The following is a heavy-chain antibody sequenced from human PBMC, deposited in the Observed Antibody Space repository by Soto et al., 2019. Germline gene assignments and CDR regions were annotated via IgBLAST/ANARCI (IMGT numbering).Heavy chain of an antibody. D-gene: IGHD6-13*01. CDR2: IWYYGSNT. Sequence: QVQLVESGGGVVQPGRSLTLSCAASGFIFSSYGMHWVRQAPGKGLQWVAVIWYYGSNTYYADSVKGRFTISRDNSKNTLYLQVNSLRAEDTAVYYCARGLRAAAGRDYFQYWGQGTLVTVSS. J-gene: IGHJ1*01. CDR3: ARGLRAAAGRDYFQY. V-gene: IGHV3-33*01. CDR1: GFIFSSYG.